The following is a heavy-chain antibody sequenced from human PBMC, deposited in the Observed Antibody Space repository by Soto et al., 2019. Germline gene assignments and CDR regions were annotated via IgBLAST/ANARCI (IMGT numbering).Heavy chain of an antibody. CDR3: AGGAGDWYVES. D-gene: IGHD2-21*01. J-gene: IGHJ4*02. V-gene: IGHV3-74*01. CDR2: LNSDGTDT. CDR1: GFTFSHYW. Sequence: EVQLVESGGGLVQPGGSVRLSCVASGFTFSHYWMHWVRQVPGKGLECVSRLNSDGTDTPYADSVKGRFTISRDNAQNRLSLQMYGLRAEDTAVEYCAGGAGDWYVESWGQGTLLTVS.